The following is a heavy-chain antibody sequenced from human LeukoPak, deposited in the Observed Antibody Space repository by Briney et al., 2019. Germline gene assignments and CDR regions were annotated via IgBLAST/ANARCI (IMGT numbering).Heavy chain of an antibody. Sequence: GRSLRLSCAASGFTFSSYGMHWVRQAPGKGLEWVAVISYDGSNKYYADSVKGRFTISRHNSKNTLYLQMNSLRAEDTAVYYCAALSDYWGQGTMVTVSS. CDR3: AALSDY. CDR1: GFTFSSYG. J-gene: IGHJ4*02. V-gene: IGHV3-30*03. CDR2: ISYDGSNK.